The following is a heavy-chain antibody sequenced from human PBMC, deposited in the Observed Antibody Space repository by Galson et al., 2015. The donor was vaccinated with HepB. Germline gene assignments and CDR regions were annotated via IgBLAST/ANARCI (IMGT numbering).Heavy chain of an antibody. J-gene: IGHJ4*02. CDR1: GFTVSSNY. Sequence: SLRLSCAASGFTVSSNYMSWVRQAPGKGLEWVSVIYSGGSTYYADSVKGRFTISRDNSKNTLYLQMNSLRAEDTAVYCCARGRYGSGSYFIDYWAREPWSPSPQ. CDR3: ARGRYGSGSYFIDY. CDR2: IYSGGST. V-gene: IGHV3-66*01. D-gene: IGHD3-10*01.